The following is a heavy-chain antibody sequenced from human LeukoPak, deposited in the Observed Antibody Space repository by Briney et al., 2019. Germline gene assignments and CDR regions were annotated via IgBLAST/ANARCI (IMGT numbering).Heavy chain of an antibody. Sequence: ETLSLTCTVSGGSISSYYWSWIRQPPGKGLEWIGYIYYSGSTNYNPSLKSRVTISVDTSKNQFSLKLSSVTAADTAVFYCASAVTVTTFGYWGQGTLVTVSS. J-gene: IGHJ4*02. CDR3: ASAVTVTTFGY. CDR2: IYYSGST. V-gene: IGHV4-59*08. D-gene: IGHD4-11*01. CDR1: GGSISSYY.